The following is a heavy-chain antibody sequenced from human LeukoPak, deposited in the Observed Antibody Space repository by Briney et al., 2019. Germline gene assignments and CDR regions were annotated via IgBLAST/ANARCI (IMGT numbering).Heavy chain of an antibody. D-gene: IGHD2-2*01. CDR2: ITTSGTTT. Sequence: GGSLRLSCAASGFTFSSYKMIWVRQAPGKGLEWVSYITTSGTTTYYADSVKGRFTISRDNAKNSLYLQMNSLRDEDTAVYYCAREGCSTTSCYRPWYFDLWGRGTLVTVSS. CDR3: AREGCSTTSCYRPWYFDL. V-gene: IGHV3-48*02. J-gene: IGHJ2*01. CDR1: GFTFSSYK.